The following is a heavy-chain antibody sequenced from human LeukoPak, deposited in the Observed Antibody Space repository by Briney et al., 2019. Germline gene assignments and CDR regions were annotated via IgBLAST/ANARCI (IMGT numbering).Heavy chain of an antibody. CDR1: GFTFSSYG. CDR3: AKGNALGDFWSGCYYFDY. CDR2: ISGSGGYT. J-gene: IGHJ4*02. Sequence: GGSLRLSCATSGFTFSSYGMSWVRQAPGKGLEWVSGISGSGGYTYYADSVKVRFRMSRDNSKNMMYLQMNSLRAEDMAVYYCAKGNALGDFWSGCYYFDYWGQGILVTVSS. D-gene: IGHD3-3*01. V-gene: IGHV3-23*01.